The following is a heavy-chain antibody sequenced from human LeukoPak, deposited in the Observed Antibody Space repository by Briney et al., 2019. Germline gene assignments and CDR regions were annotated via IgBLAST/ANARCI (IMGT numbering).Heavy chain of an antibody. CDR3: TRDPSHGALDI. CDR2: MNQDGSKI. V-gene: IGHV3-7*01. CDR1: GFTFATSW. J-gene: IGHJ3*02. Sequence: GGSLRLSCAASGFTFATSWMTWVGQAPGKGLEWVALMNQDGSKILFVDSVKGRFAISRDNGKNSLYLQMDSLRAEDTAVYFCTRDPSHGALDIWGQGTTVTVSS.